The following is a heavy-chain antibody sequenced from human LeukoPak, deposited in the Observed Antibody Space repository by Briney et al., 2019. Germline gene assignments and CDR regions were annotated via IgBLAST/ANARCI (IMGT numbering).Heavy chain of an antibody. J-gene: IGHJ4*02. CDR3: AKGSRGSPFDY. CDR2: IYSGGST. Sequence: GGSLRLSCAASGFTVSSNYMSWVRQAPGKGLEWVSVIYSGGSTYYADSVKGRFTISRDNSKNTLYLQMNSLRAEDTAVYYCAKGSRGSPFDYWGQGTLVTVSS. V-gene: IGHV3-53*05. CDR1: GFTVSSNY. D-gene: IGHD1-26*01.